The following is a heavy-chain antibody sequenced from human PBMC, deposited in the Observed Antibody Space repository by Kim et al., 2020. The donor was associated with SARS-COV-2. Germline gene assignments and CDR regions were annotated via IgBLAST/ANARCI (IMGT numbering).Heavy chain of an antibody. CDR2: IYYSGRT. V-gene: IGHV4-59*01. Sequence: SETLSLTCTVSGGSISSYYWSWIRQPPGKGLEWIGYIYYSGRTNYNPSLKSRVTISVDTSKNQFSLKLSSVTAADTAVYYCARDASSGWPIDYWGQGTLVTVSS. CDR3: ARDASSGWPIDY. J-gene: IGHJ4*02. CDR1: GGSISSYY. D-gene: IGHD6-19*01.